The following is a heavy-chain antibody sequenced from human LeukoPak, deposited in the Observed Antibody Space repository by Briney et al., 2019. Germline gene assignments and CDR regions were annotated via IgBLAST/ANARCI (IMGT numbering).Heavy chain of an antibody. D-gene: IGHD3-22*01. CDR3: ARDPYRGGYLPNYYGMDV. Sequence: SVKVSCKASGGTFGSYAISWVRQAPGQGLEWMGGIIPIFGTANYAQKFQGRVTITADESTSTAYMELSSLRSEDTAVYYCARDPYRGGYLPNYYGMDVWGQGTTVTVSS. CDR1: GGTFGSYA. V-gene: IGHV1-69*13. CDR2: IIPIFGTA. J-gene: IGHJ6*02.